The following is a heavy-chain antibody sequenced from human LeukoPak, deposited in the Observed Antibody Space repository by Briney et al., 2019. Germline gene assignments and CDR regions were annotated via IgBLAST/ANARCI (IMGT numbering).Heavy chain of an antibody. CDR3: AIDPNWGTHS. CDR1: GFTFSTYT. V-gene: IGHV3-23*01. Sequence: GRSLRLSCAASGFTFSTYTMYWVRHPPGKRLEWVSIIGNNGGGIHYADSVKGRFTISRDNFKNALYLQMNSLRVEDTAVYYCAIDPNWGTHSWGQGVLVTVSS. D-gene: IGHD7-27*01. J-gene: IGHJ4*02. CDR2: IGNNGGGI.